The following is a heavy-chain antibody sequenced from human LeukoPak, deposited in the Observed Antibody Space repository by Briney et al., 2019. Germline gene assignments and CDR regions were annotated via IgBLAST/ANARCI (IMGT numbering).Heavy chain of an antibody. Sequence: GESLKISCKGSGYSFTSYWIGWVRQMPGKGLEWMGIIYPGDSDTRYSPSFQGQVTISADKSISTAYLQWSSLKASDTAMYYCARGVVPAAIPNNWFGPWGQGTLVTVSS. V-gene: IGHV5-51*01. CDR3: ARGVVPAAIPNNWFGP. CDR2: IYPGDSDT. J-gene: IGHJ5*02. D-gene: IGHD2-2*01. CDR1: GYSFTSYW.